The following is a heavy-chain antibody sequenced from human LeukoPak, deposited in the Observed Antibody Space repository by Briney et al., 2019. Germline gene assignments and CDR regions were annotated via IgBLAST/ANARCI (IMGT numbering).Heavy chain of an antibody. CDR3: AKDAAGPEY. CDR1: GFTFRNYW. V-gene: IGHV3-74*01. CDR2: INSDGSST. D-gene: IGHD6-13*01. Sequence: PGGSLRLSCAASGFTFRNYWMHWVRQAPGKGLVWVSRINSDGSSTSYADSVKGRFTISRDNAKNTLYLQMNSLSAEDTAVYYCAKDAAGPEYWGQGTLVTVSS. J-gene: IGHJ4*02.